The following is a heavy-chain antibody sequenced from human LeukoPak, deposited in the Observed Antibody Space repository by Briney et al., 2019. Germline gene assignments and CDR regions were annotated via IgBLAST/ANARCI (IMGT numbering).Heavy chain of an antibody. D-gene: IGHD3-9*01. CDR2: ISWDGGST. Sequence: SGGSLRLSCAASGFTFDDYAMHWVRQAPGKGLEWVSLISWDGGSTYYADSVKGRFTISRDNSKNSLYLQMNSLGAEDTAVYYCARDDILTGHITWGQGTLVTVSS. J-gene: IGHJ5*02. CDR3: ARDDILTGHIT. CDR1: GFTFDDYA. V-gene: IGHV3-43D*03.